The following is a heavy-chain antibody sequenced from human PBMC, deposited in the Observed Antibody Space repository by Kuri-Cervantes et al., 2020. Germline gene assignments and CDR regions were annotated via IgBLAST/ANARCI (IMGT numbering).Heavy chain of an antibody. D-gene: IGHD2-15*01. V-gene: IGHV3-11*01. J-gene: IGHJ4*02. CDR3: TTVALGAAAGRYLNY. Sequence: GESLKISCAASGFTVSSNYMSWVRQAPGKGLEWVSYISNSGSTISYADAVRCRFTISRDNSKNSLYLQMGSLKTEDTAMYYCTTVALGAAAGRYLNYWGQGTLVTVSS. CDR2: ISNSGSTI. CDR1: GFTVSSNY.